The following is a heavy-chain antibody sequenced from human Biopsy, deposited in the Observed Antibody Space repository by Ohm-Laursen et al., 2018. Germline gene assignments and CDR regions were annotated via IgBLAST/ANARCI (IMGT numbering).Heavy chain of an antibody. J-gene: IGHJ2*01. V-gene: IGHV4-31*01. CDR2: IYYSGTI. CDR1: GGSVSCGGFY. Sequence: TLSLTWTVSGGSVSCGGFYWSWFRQHPGKGLEWIGYIYYSGTIYYNPYLKSLVTISVDTSKKQFFLKLNSVTAADTSVYYCARRPYGGTRYWYFDLWGRGTLVTVSS. D-gene: IGHD4-23*01. CDR3: ARRPYGGTRYWYFDL.